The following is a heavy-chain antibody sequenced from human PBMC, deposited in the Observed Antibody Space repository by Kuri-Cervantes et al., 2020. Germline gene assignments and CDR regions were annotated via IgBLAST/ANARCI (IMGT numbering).Heavy chain of an antibody. CDR1: GFTFSSNY. CDR2: IYSGGST. D-gene: IGHD1-26*01. J-gene: IGHJ6*02. Sequence: GESLKISCAASGFTFSSNYMSWVRQAPGKGLEWVSVIYSGGSTYYADSVKGRFTISRDNSKNTLYLQMNSLRAEDTAVYYCAKDWGYSGSYGVISYYYGMDVWGQGTTVTVSS. V-gene: IGHV3-53*01. CDR3: AKDWGYSGSYGVISYYYGMDV.